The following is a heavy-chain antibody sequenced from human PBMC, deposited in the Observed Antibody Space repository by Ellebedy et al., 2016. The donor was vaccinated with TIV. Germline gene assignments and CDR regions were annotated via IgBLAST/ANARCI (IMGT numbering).Heavy chain of an antibody. Sequence: AASVKVSCKASGYTFTSYAMHWVRQAPGQRLEWMGWINAGNGNTKYSQKFQGRVTTTTDTSTDTAYMELRSLRSDDTAVYFCARYSGSGTYYRNGMDVWGQGTTVTVSS. D-gene: IGHD3-10*01. V-gene: IGHV1-3*01. CDR2: INAGNGNT. J-gene: IGHJ6*02. CDR1: GYTFTSYA. CDR3: ARYSGSGTYYRNGMDV.